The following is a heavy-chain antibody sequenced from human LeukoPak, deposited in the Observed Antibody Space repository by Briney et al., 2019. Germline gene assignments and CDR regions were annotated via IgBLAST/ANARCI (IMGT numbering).Heavy chain of an antibody. D-gene: IGHD3-22*01. J-gene: IGHJ6*02. CDR1: GYTFTSYG. CDR2: ISAYNGNT. Sequence: ASVKVSCKASGYTFTSYGISWVRQAPGQGLEWMRWISAYNGNTNYAQKLQGRVTMTTDTSTSTAYMELRSLRSDDTAVYYCARALSPDYYDSSGYYFGYYYYYGMDVWGQGTTVTVSS. V-gene: IGHV1-18*01. CDR3: ARALSPDYYDSSGYYFGYYYYYGMDV.